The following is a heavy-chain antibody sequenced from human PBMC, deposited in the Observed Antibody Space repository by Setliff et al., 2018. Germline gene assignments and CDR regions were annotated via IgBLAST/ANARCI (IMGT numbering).Heavy chain of an antibody. CDR1: GFTLNSYL. CDR2: IQTDESDT. CDR3: ARVYCQCRCLVESYMDV. D-gene: IGHD3-16*01. Sequence: GGSLRLSCAASGFTLNSYLMHWVRQATGEGLVVVSRIQTDESDTTYGDSVKGRFTISRDNAKNTLYLKMNRLKTEDTATYYCARVYCQCRCLVESYMDVWGKGTTVTVS. J-gene: IGHJ6*03. V-gene: IGHV3-74*03.